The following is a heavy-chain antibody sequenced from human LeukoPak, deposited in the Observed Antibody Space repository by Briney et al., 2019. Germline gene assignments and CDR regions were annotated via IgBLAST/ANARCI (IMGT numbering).Heavy chain of an antibody. CDR2: IYYSGST. J-gene: IGHJ3*02. CDR3: ARLSARGATITAFDI. D-gene: IGHD5-12*01. V-gene: IGHV4-59*08. CDR1: GGSISSYY. Sequence: SETLSLTCTVSGGSISSYYWSWIRQPPGKGLEWIGYIYYSGSTNYNPSLKSRVTISVDTSKNQFSLKLSSVTAADTAVYYCARLSARGATITAFDIWGQGTMVTVSS.